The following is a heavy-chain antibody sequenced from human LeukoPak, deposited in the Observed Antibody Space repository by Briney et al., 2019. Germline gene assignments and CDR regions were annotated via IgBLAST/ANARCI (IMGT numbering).Heavy chain of an antibody. CDR1: GYSFTSYW. Sequence: GESLKISCKGSGYSFTSYWIGWVRQMPGKGLEWMGIIYPGDSDTRYSPSFQGQVTISADKSISTAYLQWSSLKASDTAMYYCARQGVGYDILTGYYTTATTTKDFDYWGQGTLVTVSS. CDR2: IYPGDSDT. CDR3: ARQGVGYDILTGYYTTATTTKDFDY. D-gene: IGHD3-9*01. J-gene: IGHJ4*02. V-gene: IGHV5-51*01.